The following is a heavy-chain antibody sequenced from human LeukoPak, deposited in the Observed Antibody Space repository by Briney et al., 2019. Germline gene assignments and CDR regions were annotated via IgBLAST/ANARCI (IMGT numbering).Heavy chain of an antibody. J-gene: IGHJ6*04. D-gene: IGHD3-9*01. CDR2: IIPIFGTA. Sequence: GASMKLSCKASGGTFSRYAISWVRQAPGRGLEWMGGIIPIFGTANYAQKFQGRVTITADESTSTAYMELSSLRSEDTAVYYCARLLRYFDWAYGMDVWGKGTTVTVSS. CDR3: ARLLRYFDWAYGMDV. CDR1: GGTFSRYA. V-gene: IGHV1-69*13.